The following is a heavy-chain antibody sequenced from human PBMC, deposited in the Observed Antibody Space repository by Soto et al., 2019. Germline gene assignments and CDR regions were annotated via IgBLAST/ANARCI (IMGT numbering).Heavy chain of an antibody. V-gene: IGHV3-23*04. CDR3: EGSWT. Sequence: EVQVVESGGDLVQPGGSLRLSCAASGFTIRNYAMSWVRQAPGKALEWVSGISGSSDRTSYADSVKGRFTIFKDNSKNTLYLQMSSLRVEDTAVYHCEGSWTWGQGTMVTVSS. D-gene: IGHD5-12*01. CDR2: ISGSSDRT. J-gene: IGHJ3*01. CDR1: GFTIRNYA.